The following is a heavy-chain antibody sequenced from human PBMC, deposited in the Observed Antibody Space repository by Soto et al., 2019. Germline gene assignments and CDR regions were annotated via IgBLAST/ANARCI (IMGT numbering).Heavy chain of an antibody. V-gene: IGHV4-4*07. Sequence: PSETLSLTCAVSGGPINTFYWSWFRQPAGKGLEWIGRIFSSGSTSFNPSLESRVAMSVDTSKNHFSLNLSSVTAADMAVYYCAREGSYSAYNFAHGIQLWSFDFWGQGALVTVSS. J-gene: IGHJ4*02. D-gene: IGHD5-12*01. CDR1: GGPINTFY. CDR2: IFSSGST. CDR3: AREGSYSAYNFAHGIQLWSFDF.